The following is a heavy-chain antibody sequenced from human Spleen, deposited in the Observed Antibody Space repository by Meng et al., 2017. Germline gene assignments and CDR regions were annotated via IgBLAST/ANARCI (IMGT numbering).Heavy chain of an antibody. CDR3: ARVGLDLLVRGAYEY. CDR2: ISYDGSNI. Sequence: GESLKISCAASGFIFSNYVIHWVRQPPGKGLEWVAVISYDGSNIYYADSVKGRFTISRDNSKNTLDLQMNSLRVEDTAVYYCARVGLDLLVRGAYEYWGQGTLVTVSS. J-gene: IGHJ4*02. V-gene: IGHV3-30*04. CDR1: GFIFSNYV. D-gene: IGHD3-10*01.